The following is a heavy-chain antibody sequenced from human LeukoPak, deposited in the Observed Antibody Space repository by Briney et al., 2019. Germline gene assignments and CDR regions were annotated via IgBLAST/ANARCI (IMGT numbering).Heavy chain of an antibody. D-gene: IGHD5-18*01. J-gene: IGHJ4*02. V-gene: IGHV1-46*01. CDR2: INPSGGST. Sequence: ASVKVSCKASGYTFTSYYMHRVRQAPGQGLEWMGIINPSGGSTSYAQKFQGRVTMTRDTSTSTVYMELSSLRSEDTAVYYCASPSHVTGYSYGDLDYWGQGTLVTVSS. CDR3: ASPSHVTGYSYGDLDY. CDR1: GYTFTSYY.